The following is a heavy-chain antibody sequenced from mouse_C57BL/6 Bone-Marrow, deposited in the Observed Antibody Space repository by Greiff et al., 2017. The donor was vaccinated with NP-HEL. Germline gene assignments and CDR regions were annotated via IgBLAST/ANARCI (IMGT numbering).Heavy chain of an antibody. V-gene: IGHV1-82*01. CDR3: ARETYYSNYY. J-gene: IGHJ2*01. CDR1: GYAFSSSW. CDR2: IYPGDGDT. D-gene: IGHD2-5*01. Sequence: QVQLQQSGPELVKPGASVKISCKASGYAFSSSWMNWVKQRPGKGLEWIGRIYPGDGDTNYNGKFKGKATLTADKSSSTAYMQLSSLTSEDSAVYFCARETYYSNYYWGQGTTLTVSS.